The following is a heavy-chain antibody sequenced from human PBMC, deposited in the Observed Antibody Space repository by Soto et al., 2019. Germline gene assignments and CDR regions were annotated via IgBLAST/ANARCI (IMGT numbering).Heavy chain of an antibody. CDR2: IIPIFGTA. Sequence: SVKVSCKASGGTFSSYAISWVRQAPGQGLEWMGGIIPIFGTANYAQKFQGRVTITADESTSTAYMELSSLRSEDTAVYYCASPDYGDYYYYGMDVWGQGTTVTVSS. CDR3: ASPDYGDYYYYGMDV. J-gene: IGHJ6*02. CDR1: GGTFSSYA. D-gene: IGHD4-17*01. V-gene: IGHV1-69*13.